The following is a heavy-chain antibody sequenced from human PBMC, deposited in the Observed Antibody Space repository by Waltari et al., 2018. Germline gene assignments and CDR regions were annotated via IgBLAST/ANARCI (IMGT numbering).Heavy chain of an antibody. CDR3: ARYCITVGCYFFEY. V-gene: IGHV4-59*02. CDR2: VHKSGTT. J-gene: IGHJ4*02. D-gene: IGHD2-2*01. Sequence: QVQLRASGPGLVKPSETLSLTCIVFGGSVRTSYWGWIRQPPGRGREWIGYVHKSGTTNYNPSLKSRVTTSVDTSKNQFSLSLSSVTAADTAVYYCARYCITVGCYFFEYWGLGTLVTVSS. CDR1: GGSVRTSY.